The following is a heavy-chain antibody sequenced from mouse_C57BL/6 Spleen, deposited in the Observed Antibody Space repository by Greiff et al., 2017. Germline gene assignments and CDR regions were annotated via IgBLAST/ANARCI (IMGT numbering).Heavy chain of an antibody. Sequence: QVQLKQPGAELVRPGSSVKLSCKASGYTFTSYWMHWVMQRPIQGLEWIGNIDPSDSETHYPKKFQDKATLTEDKSSSTAYMQLSSLPSEDSAVYCCARDDGYPGWYFDVWGTGTTVTVSS. CDR3: ARDDGYPGWYFDV. J-gene: IGHJ1*03. D-gene: IGHD2-3*01. CDR2: IDPSDSET. V-gene: IGHV1-52*01. CDR1: GYTFTSYW.